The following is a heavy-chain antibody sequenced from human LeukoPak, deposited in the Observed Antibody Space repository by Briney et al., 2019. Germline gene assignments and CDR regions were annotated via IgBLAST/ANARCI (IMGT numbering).Heavy chain of an antibody. CDR1: GFTFSSYA. CDR2: ISYDGSNK. D-gene: IGHD4-23*01. J-gene: IGHJ4*02. V-gene: IGHV3-30*04. Sequence: PGGSLRLSCAASGFTFSSYAMHWVRQAPGKGLEWVAVISYDGSNKYYADSVKGRFTISRDNSKNTLYLQMNSLRAEDTAVYYCARDPDYGGSGFFGDSWGQGTLVTVSS. CDR3: ARDPDYGGSGFFGDS.